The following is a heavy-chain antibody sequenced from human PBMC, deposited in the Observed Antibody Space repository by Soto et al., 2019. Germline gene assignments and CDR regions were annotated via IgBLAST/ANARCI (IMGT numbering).Heavy chain of an antibody. CDR1: GDSLSRNY. J-gene: IGHJ5*02. Sequence: QVQLQESGPGLVKPSETLSLTCNVSGDSLSRNYWSWIRQPPGKGLEWIGYIYSSGITWYNASLKSRVTISADMSKNQFSLCLFSVTAADTAVYYCVRYISGGDSYGSNWFDPWGQGALVTVSS. CDR3: VRYISGGDSYGSNWFDP. V-gene: IGHV4-4*09. CDR2: IYSSGIT. D-gene: IGHD5-18*01.